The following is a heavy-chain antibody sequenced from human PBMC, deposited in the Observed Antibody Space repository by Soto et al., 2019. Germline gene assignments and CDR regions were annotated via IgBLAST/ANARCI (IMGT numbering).Heavy chain of an antibody. Sequence: EVQLLESGGGLVQPGGSLRLSCATSGFSFSNYGMNWVRQAPGKGLEWVSGITKTGRSTFIADSVRGRFTISRDNLKNNVYLQMNSLRVDDTALYYCTKDAEAYDFAFDKWGQGTMVTVTS. V-gene: IGHV3-23*01. CDR2: ITKTGRST. J-gene: IGHJ3*02. CDR1: GFSFSNYG. D-gene: IGHD3-3*01. CDR3: TKDAEAYDFAFDK.